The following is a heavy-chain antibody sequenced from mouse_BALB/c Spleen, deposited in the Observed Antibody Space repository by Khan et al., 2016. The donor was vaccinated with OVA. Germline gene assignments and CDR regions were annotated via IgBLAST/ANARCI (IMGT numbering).Heavy chain of an antibody. V-gene: IGHV1-77*01. D-gene: IGHD1-2*01. CDR2: ISPGSGDT. J-gene: IGHJ3*01. Sequence: QVQLKQSGAELARPGASVKLSCKASGYTFTDYYINWVKQRTGQGLEWIGEISPGSGDTYYNERFKGKATLTADKSSSTDYMQLSSLTSEATAVYFCAGKNYFGCTFAYWGQGTLVTVSA. CDR3: AGKNYFGCTFAY. CDR1: GYTFTDYY.